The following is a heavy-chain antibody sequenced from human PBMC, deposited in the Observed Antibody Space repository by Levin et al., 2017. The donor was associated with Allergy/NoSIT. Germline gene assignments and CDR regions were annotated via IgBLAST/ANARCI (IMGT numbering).Heavy chain of an antibody. CDR1: GFTFNSYT. J-gene: IGHJ6*03. Sequence: GESLKISCAASGFTFNSYTMHWVRQPPGKGLEWVSFITGGCGYVYDADSVRGRFTISRDNAKNFLYLQVNSLRAEDTAVYYCARGGSYGSGYYIDVWGKGTTVTVSS. V-gene: IGHV3-21*06. D-gene: IGHD3-10*01. CDR3: ARGGSYGSGYYIDV. CDR2: ITGGCGYV.